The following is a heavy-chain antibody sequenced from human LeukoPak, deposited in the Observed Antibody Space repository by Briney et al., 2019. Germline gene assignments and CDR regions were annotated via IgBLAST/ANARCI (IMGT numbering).Heavy chain of an antibody. Sequence: KPSETLSLTCTVSGGSISSSSYYWGLIRQPPGKWLEWIGSIYYSGSTYYNPSLKSRVTISVDTSKNQFSLKLSSVTAADTAVYYCARQGSYSYGFFDYWGQGTLVTVSS. V-gene: IGHV4-39*01. J-gene: IGHJ4*02. CDR1: GGSISSSSYY. D-gene: IGHD5-18*01. CDR3: ARQGSYSYGFFDY. CDR2: IYYSGST.